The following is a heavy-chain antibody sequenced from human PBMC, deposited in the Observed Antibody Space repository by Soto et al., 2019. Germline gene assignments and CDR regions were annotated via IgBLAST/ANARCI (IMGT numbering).Heavy chain of an antibody. CDR3: ARGCDYYFDY. D-gene: IGHD2-21*02. V-gene: IGHV4-31*03. Sequence: PSETLSLTCTVSGDAISSGGYYWGWIRQHPGKGLEGIGYSYYSGSTYYNPSLKSRITISVDTSNNRFSLKLRSVTVADSARYYCARGCDYYFDYWGQGTLVTVSS. J-gene: IGHJ4*02. CDR2: SYYSGST. CDR1: GDAISSGGYY.